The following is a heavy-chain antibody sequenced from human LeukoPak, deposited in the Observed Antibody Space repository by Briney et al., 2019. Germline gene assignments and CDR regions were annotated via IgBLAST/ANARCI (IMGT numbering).Heavy chain of an antibody. D-gene: IGHD7-27*01. CDR1: GFTFSSYS. Sequence: GGSLRLSCAASGFTFSSYSMNWVCQAPGKGLEWVSSISSSSSYIYYADSVKGRFTISRDNAKNSLYLQMNSLRAEDTAVYYCAREGMGNWGYTQVDFDYWGQGTLVTVSS. CDR2: ISSSSSYI. CDR3: AREGMGNWGYTQVDFDY. J-gene: IGHJ4*02. V-gene: IGHV3-21*01.